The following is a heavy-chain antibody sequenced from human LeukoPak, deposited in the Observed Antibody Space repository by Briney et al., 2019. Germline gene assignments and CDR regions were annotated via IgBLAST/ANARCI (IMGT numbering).Heavy chain of an antibody. CDR1: GGSFSGYY. CDR2: INHSGST. Sequence: LETLSLTCAVYGGSFSGYYWSWIRQPPGKGLEWIGEINHSGSTNYNPSLKSRVTISVDTSKNQFSLKLSSVTAADTAVYYCARGLTGTTYFDYWGQGTLVTVSS. CDR3: ARGLTGTTYFDY. D-gene: IGHD1-7*01. J-gene: IGHJ4*02. V-gene: IGHV4-34*01.